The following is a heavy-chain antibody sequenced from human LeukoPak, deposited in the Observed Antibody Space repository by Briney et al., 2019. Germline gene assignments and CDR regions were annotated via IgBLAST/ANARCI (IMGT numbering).Heavy chain of an antibody. Sequence: GGSLRLSCAASGFTVSNNFMSWVRQGPGKGLEWVSVIYGGGSTYYADSVKGRFIISRDTSKNTLYLQMNSLRAEDTAVYYCASWPGGWYGEDSWGQGTLVTVSS. V-gene: IGHV3-53*01. CDR3: ASWPGGWYGEDS. J-gene: IGHJ4*02. CDR2: IYGGGST. CDR1: GFTVSNNF. D-gene: IGHD6-19*01.